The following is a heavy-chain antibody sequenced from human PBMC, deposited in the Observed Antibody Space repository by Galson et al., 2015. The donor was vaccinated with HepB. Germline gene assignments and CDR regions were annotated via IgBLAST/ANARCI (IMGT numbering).Heavy chain of an antibody. D-gene: IGHD5-18*01. CDR1: GFTFSSYW. Sequence: SLRLSCAASGFTFSSYWMSWVRQAPGKGLEWVANIKQDGSEKYYVDSVKGRFTISRDNAKNSLYLQMNSLRAEDTAVYYCAREGRIQLWPYFDYWGQGTLVTVSS. CDR3: AREGRIQLWPYFDY. J-gene: IGHJ4*02. CDR2: IKQDGSEK. V-gene: IGHV3-7*03.